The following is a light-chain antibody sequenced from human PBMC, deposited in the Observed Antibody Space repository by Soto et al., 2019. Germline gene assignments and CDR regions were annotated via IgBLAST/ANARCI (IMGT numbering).Light chain of an antibody. CDR3: SSYTSSGTLVV. Sequence: QSALTQPASVSGSPGQSITLSCTGTSSDVGGYNYVSWYQQHPGKAPELMIYDVSSRPSGVSNRFSGSKSGNTASLTISGLQAEDEADYDCSSYTSSGTLVVFGGGTKLTVL. CDR1: SSDVGGYNY. V-gene: IGLV2-14*01. J-gene: IGLJ2*01. CDR2: DVS.